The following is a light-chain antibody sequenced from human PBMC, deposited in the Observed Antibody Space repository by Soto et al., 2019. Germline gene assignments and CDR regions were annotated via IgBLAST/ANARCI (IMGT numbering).Light chain of an antibody. CDR1: QSVRSC. Sequence: EIVLTQSPDTLSWSPGERATLSCRASQSVRSCLAWYQQKPGQAPRLLIYDASKRATGIPARFSGSGSGTDFTLTISSLEPEEFAVYYCQQRSNWPPEVTFGPGTKVDIK. CDR3: QQRSNWPPEVT. J-gene: IGKJ3*01. V-gene: IGKV3-11*01. CDR2: DAS.